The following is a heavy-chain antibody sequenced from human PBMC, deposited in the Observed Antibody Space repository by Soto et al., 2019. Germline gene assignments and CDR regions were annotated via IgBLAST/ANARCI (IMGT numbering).Heavy chain of an antibody. Sequence: PSETLSLTCTVSGGSFSCYYLSWIRQPTGKGLEWIGEINHGGSTNYNPSLKSRVTMSLDTSKNQFSLKLTSVTAADTSVYYCARGPEYYYGGSGYVDYWGRGTLVTVSS. CDR1: GGSFSCYY. D-gene: IGHD3-22*01. CDR2: INHGGST. V-gene: IGHV4-34*01. CDR3: ARGPEYYYGGSGYVDY. J-gene: IGHJ4*02.